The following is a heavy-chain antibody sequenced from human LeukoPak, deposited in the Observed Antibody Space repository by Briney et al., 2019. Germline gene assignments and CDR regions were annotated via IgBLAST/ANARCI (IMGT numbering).Heavy chain of an antibody. Sequence: GGSLRLSCTGSGFTFGGYSMNWVRQAPGKGLEWVSSISDRGNDIYYGGSVRGRFTISRDNSKSSVYLHMDSLRAEDTAVYYCARSVASSATDYWGQGTLVIVSS. D-gene: IGHD5/OR15-5a*01. J-gene: IGHJ4*02. V-gene: IGHV3-21*06. CDR3: ARSVASSATDY. CDR1: GFTFGGYS. CDR2: ISDRGNDI.